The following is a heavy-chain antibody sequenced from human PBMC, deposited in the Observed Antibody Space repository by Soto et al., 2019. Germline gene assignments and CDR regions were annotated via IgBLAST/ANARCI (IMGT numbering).Heavy chain of an antibody. Sequence: GGSLRLSCAASGFTFSSYGMHWFRQAPGKGLELVAVIWYDGSNKYYADSVKGRFTISRDNSKNTLYLQMNSLRAEDTAVYYFARDSYYYDSSGYSVIPPLDYWGQGTLVTVPS. V-gene: IGHV3-33*01. D-gene: IGHD3-22*01. CDR1: GFTFSSYG. CDR3: ARDSYYYDSSGYSVIPPLDY. CDR2: IWYDGSNK. J-gene: IGHJ4*02.